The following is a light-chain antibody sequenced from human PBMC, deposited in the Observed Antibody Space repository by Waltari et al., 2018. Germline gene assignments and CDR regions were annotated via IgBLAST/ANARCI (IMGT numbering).Light chain of an antibody. J-gene: IGKJ1*01. V-gene: IGKV3-20*01. Sequence: EIVLTQSPGTASLSPGERVTLSCRASQTVGSSILAWYQQKPGQAPRLVIYRASRRATGIPVRFSGSGSGTYFSLTISRLEPEDFAVYYCQQHGTLPATFGQGTKVEIK. CDR1: QTVGSSI. CDR3: QQHGTLPAT. CDR2: RAS.